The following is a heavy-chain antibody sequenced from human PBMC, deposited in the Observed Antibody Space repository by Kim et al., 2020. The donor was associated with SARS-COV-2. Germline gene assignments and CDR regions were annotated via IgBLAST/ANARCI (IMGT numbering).Heavy chain of an antibody. Sequence: SETLSLTCAVYGGSFSGYYWSWIRQPPGKGLEWIGEINHSGSTNYNPSLKSRVTISVDTSKNQFSLKLSSVTAADTAVYYCARGARFYYGSGSYYNNYYYYGMDVWGQGTTVTVSS. V-gene: IGHV4-34*01. CDR3: ARGARFYYGSGSYYNNYYYYGMDV. J-gene: IGHJ6*02. CDR2: INHSGST. CDR1: GGSFSGYY. D-gene: IGHD3-10*01.